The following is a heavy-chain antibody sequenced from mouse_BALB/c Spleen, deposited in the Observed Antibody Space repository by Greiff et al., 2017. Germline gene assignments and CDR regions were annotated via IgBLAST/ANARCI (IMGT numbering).Heavy chain of an antibody. CDR3: ARGRGITTVVEDYAMDY. CDR2: ISSGGST. V-gene: IGHV5-6-5*01. J-gene: IGHJ4*01. Sequence: EVKVVESGGGLVKPGGSLKLSCAASGFTFSSYAMSWVRQTPEKRLEWVASISSGGSTYYPDSVKGRFTISRDNARNILYLQMSSLRSEDTAMYYCARGRGITTVVEDYAMDYWGQGTSVTVSA. CDR1: GFTFSSYA. D-gene: IGHD1-1*01.